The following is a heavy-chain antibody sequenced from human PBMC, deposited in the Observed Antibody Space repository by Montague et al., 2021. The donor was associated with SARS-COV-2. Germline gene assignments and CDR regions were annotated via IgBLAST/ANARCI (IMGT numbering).Heavy chain of an antibody. D-gene: IGHD2-21*01. CDR1: GASVTSES. CDR3: ARKRGGSDIFDL. V-gene: IGHV4-59*02. Sequence: SETLSLTCSVSGASVTSESWSWIRQTPGKGLEWIAYIYDTGIIDYHPSLRSRTTIAVDSSKNQLSLKLTSVSAADTAVYFCARKRGGSDIFDLWGQGTMVTVSS. J-gene: IGHJ3*01. CDR2: IYDTGII.